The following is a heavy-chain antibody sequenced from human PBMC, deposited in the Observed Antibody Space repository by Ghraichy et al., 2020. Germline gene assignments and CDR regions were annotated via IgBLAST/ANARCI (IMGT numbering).Heavy chain of an antibody. Sequence: GESLNISCAASGFIFINYSMNWVRQAPGKGLEWLSYISSRSDTIYYAESVKGRFTVSRDNAKNSLYLQMNSLRDEDTAVYFCTRSNIGDIWGQGTMVTVSS. CDR2: ISSRSDTI. V-gene: IGHV3-48*02. CDR3: TRSNIGDI. J-gene: IGHJ3*02. CDR1: GFIFINYS. D-gene: IGHD4/OR15-4a*01.